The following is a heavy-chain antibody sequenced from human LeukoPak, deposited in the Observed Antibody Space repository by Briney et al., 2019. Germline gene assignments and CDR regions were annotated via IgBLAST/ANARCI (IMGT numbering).Heavy chain of an antibody. CDR3: ARRRKLLRGAFDI. Sequence: PGGSLRLSCAASGFTVITNYMSWVRQAPGKGLGWVSVIYSGGSTYYVDSVKGRFTISRDNSKNTLYLQMNSLRAEDTAVYYCARRRKLLRGAFDIWGQGTMVTASS. CDR2: IYSGGST. V-gene: IGHV3-53*01. J-gene: IGHJ3*02. D-gene: IGHD2-15*01. CDR1: GFTVITNY.